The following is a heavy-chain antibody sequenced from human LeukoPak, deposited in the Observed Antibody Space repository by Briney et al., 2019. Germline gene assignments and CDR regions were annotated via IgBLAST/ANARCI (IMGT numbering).Heavy chain of an antibody. CDR1: GGSISSYY. D-gene: IGHD1-14*01. Sequence: SETLSLTCAVSGGSISSYYWSWIRQPPGKGLEWIGYINYSGNTNYNPSLKSRVTISVDTSKNQLSLKLSSVTAADTAVYYCARETVNGNWFDPWGQGTLVTVSS. CDR3: ARETVNGNWFDP. J-gene: IGHJ5*02. CDR2: INYSGNT. V-gene: IGHV4-59*12.